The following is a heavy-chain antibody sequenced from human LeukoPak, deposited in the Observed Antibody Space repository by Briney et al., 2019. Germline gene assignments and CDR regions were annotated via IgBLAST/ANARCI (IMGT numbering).Heavy chain of an antibody. Sequence: PSETLSLTCTVSGGSISTYYWSWIRQPPGKGLEWIGYIFDRGRTNYNPSLKSRVTISVDTSKNQFSLKLSSVTAADTAIYYCARYSGYEMYNWFDPWGQGTLVTPSA. D-gene: IGHD5-12*01. CDR1: GGSISTYY. CDR2: IFDRGRT. V-gene: IGHV4-59*01. J-gene: IGHJ5*02. CDR3: ARYSGYEMYNWFDP.